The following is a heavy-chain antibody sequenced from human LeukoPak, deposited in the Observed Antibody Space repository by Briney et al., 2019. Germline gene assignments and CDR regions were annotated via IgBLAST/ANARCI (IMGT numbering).Heavy chain of an antibody. V-gene: IGHV3-21*04. D-gene: IGHD1-26*01. CDR3: ARDNSVGDVAWWFDP. CDR1: EFTFSTYS. J-gene: IGHJ5*02. Sequence: GGSLRLSCAASEFTFSTYSMNWVRQAPGKGLEWVSSISSSSSYIYYVDSVKGRFTISRDNAKNSLYLQMNSLRAEDTAVYYCARDNSVGDVAWWFDPWGQGTLVTVSS. CDR2: ISSSSSYI.